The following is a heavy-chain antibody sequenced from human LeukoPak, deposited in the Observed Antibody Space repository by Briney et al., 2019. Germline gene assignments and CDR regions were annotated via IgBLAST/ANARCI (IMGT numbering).Heavy chain of an antibody. CDR2: IYYSGSI. CDR3: GRLNTDWGFLFDS. V-gene: IGHV4-39*01. Sequence: PSETLSLTCIVSGDSITRNTYHWGWVRQPPGKGLEWIGTIYYSGSIYYIQSLRGRVALSVDTSKNQFSLKLTSVTAADTAVYYCGRLNTDWGFLFDSWGQGTLVTVSS. J-gene: IGHJ4*02. D-gene: IGHD7-27*01. CDR1: GDSITRNTYH.